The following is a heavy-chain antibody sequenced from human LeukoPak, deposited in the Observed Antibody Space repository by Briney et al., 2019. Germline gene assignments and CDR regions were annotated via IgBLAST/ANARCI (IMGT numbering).Heavy chain of an antibody. D-gene: IGHD3-10*01. CDR2: IRYDGSNK. J-gene: IGHJ6*03. CDR1: GFTFSSYG. CDR3: AKYRRGDYYYYMDV. V-gene: IGHV3-30*02. Sequence: PGGSLRLSCAASGFTFSSYGMHWVRQAPGKGLEWVAFIRYDGSNKYYADSVKGRFTISRDNSKNTLYLQMNSLRAEDTAVYYCAKYRRGDYYYYMDVWGKGTTVTVSS.